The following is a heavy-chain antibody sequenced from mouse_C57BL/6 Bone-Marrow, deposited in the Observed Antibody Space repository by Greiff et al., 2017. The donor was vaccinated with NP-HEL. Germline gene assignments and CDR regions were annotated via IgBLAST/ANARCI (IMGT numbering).Heavy chain of an antibody. J-gene: IGHJ3*01. V-gene: IGHV3-1*01. CDR1: GYSITSGYD. CDR2: ISYSGST. D-gene: IGHD3-3*01. Sequence: EVKLTESGPGMVKPSQSLSLTCTVTGYSITSGYDWHWIRHFPGNKLEWMGYISYSGSTNYNPSLKSRISITHDTSKNHFFLKLNSVTTEDTATYYCARDEAGRINPWFAYWGQGTLVTVSA. CDR3: ARDEAGRINPWFAY.